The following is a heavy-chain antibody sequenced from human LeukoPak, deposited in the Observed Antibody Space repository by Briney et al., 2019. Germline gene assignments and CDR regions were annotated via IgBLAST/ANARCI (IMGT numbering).Heavy chain of an antibody. J-gene: IGHJ4*02. CDR2: IKQDASGE. CDR1: GFTFSSYS. V-gene: IGHV3-7*01. D-gene: IGHD4-17*01. Sequence: GGSLRLSCAASGFTFSSYSMNWVRQAPGKGPEWVANIKQDASGEYYVDSVKGRFTISRDNAKNSLYLQMNSLRAEDTAVYCCARDEYGDYRYWGQGTLVTVSS. CDR3: ARDEYGDYRY.